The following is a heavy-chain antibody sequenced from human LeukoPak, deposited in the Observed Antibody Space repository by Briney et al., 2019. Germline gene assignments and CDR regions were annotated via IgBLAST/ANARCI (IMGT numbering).Heavy chain of an antibody. Sequence: SQTLSLTCTVSGGSISSGGYYWSWIRQHPGKGLEWIGYIYYSGSTYYNPSLKSRVTISVDTSKNQFSLKLSSVTAADTAVYYCARAHTYNYPYYYYYMDVWGKGTTVTVSS. D-gene: IGHD1-1*01. J-gene: IGHJ6*03. CDR2: IYYSGST. CDR1: GGSISSGGYY. CDR3: ARAHTYNYPYYYYYMDV. V-gene: IGHV4-31*03.